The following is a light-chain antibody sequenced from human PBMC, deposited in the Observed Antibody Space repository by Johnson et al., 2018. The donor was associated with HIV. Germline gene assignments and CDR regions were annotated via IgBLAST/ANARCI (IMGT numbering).Light chain of an antibody. CDR3: GTWDSSLTSYV. CDR2: DNN. Sequence: QSALTQPPSVSAAPGQTVTISCSGSSSNVGSSFVSWYRQVPGTAPKLLIYDNNKRPSGIPGRSSGSKSGPSATLGLTGLQTGDEADYYCGTWDSSLTSYVFGAGTKVTVL. J-gene: IGLJ1*01. V-gene: IGLV1-51*01. CDR1: SSNVGSSF.